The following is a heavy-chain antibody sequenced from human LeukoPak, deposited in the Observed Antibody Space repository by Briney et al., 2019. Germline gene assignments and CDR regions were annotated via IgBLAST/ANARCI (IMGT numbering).Heavy chain of an antibody. CDR1: GGSISSYY. V-gene: IGHV4-59*01. CDR3: ARESPKFDPAFDI. CDR2: IYYSGST. J-gene: IGHJ3*02. D-gene: IGHD3-9*01. Sequence: SETLSLTCTVSGGSISSYYWSWIRQPPGKGLEWIGYIYYSGSTNYNPSLKSRVTISVDTSKNQFSLKLSSVTAADPAMSYCARESPKFDPAFDIWGQGTMVTVSS.